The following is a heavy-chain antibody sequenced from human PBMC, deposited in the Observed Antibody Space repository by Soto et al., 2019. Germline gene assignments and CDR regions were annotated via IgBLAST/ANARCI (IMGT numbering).Heavy chain of an antibody. D-gene: IGHD3-9*01. CDR2: IYWDDDK. CDR3: AHRFDWYYFDY. Sequence: QITLKESGPTLVKPTQTLTLTCTFSGFSLSTTEVGVAWIRQPPGKALEWLALIYWDDDKRYSPSLKSRLTTTXXTSKNQVVLRMTNMDPVDTATYYCAHRFDWYYFDYWGQGTLVTVSS. CDR1: GFSLSTTEVG. J-gene: IGHJ4*02. V-gene: IGHV2-5*02.